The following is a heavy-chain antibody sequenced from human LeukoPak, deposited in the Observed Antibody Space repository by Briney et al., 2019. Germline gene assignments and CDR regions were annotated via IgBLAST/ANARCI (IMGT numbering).Heavy chain of an antibody. J-gene: IGHJ4*02. CDR3: ARVAPGERDYFDY. D-gene: IGHD3-10*01. CDR1: GFTVSSNY. V-gene: IGHV3-33*08. Sequence: GGSLRLSCAASGFTVSSNYMNWVRQAPGKGLEWVAVIWYDGSNKYYAASVKGRFTISRDNSKNTLYLQMNSLRAEDTAVYYCARVAPGERDYFDYWGQGTLVTVSS. CDR2: IWYDGSNK.